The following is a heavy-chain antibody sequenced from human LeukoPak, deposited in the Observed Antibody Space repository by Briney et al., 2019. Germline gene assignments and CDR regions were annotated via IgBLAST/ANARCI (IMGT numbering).Heavy chain of an antibody. Sequence: ASVKVSCKASGYTFTGYYMHWVRQAPGQGLEWMGWIDPNSDGTKYAQKFQGRVTMTRDTSVTTAYMELRRLTSDDTAVYSCARARQKQLRFSEGIDSWGQGTLVTVSS. CDR1: GYTFTGYY. D-gene: IGHD1-1*01. J-gene: IGHJ4*02. V-gene: IGHV1-2*02. CDR2: IDPNSDGT. CDR3: ARARQKQLRFSEGIDS.